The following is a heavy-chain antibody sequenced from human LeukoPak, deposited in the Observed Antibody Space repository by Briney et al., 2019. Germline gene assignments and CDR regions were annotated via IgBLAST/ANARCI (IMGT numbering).Heavy chain of an antibody. V-gene: IGHV3-11*04. CDR1: GFTFSDYY. J-gene: IGHJ4*02. CDR3: ARGHIAWLRVFDY. CDR2: ISSSGSTI. Sequence: GGSLRLSCAAFGFTFSDYYMSWIRQAPGKGLEWVSYISSSGSTIYYADSVKGRFTISRDNAKNSLYLQMNSLRAEDTAVYYCARGHIAWLRVFDYWGQGTLVTVSS. D-gene: IGHD5-12*01.